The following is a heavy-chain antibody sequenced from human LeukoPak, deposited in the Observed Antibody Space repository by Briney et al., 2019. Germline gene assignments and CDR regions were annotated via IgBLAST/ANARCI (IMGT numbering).Heavy chain of an antibody. CDR1: GFTFSSYG. CDR3: AAELGYYYGSGSPLDY. CDR2: IRYDGSNK. D-gene: IGHD3-10*01. V-gene: IGHV3-30*02. J-gene: IGHJ4*02. Sequence: GGSLRLSCAASGFTFSSYGMHWVRQAPGKGLERVAFIRYDGSNKYYADSVKGRFTISRDNSKNTLYLQMNSLRAEDTAVYYCAAELGYYYGSGSPLDYWGQGTLVTVSS.